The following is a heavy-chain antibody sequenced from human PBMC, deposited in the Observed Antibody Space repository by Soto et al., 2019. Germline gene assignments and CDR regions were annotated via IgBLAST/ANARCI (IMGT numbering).Heavy chain of an antibody. CDR3: AREVITMIVVASDAFEI. Sequence: PGGSLRLSCAASGFTFSSYAMHWVRQAPGKGLEWVAVISYDGSNKYYADSVKGRFTISRDNSKNTLYLQMNSLRAEDTAVYYCAREVITMIVVASDAFEIWGQGTMVTVSS. CDR1: GFTFSSYA. J-gene: IGHJ3*02. CDR2: ISYDGSNK. V-gene: IGHV3-30-3*01. D-gene: IGHD3-22*01.